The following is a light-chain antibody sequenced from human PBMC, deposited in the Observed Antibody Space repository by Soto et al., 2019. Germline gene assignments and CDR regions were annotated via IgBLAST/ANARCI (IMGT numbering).Light chain of an antibody. CDR1: QSVSDTH. Sequence: EIVLTQSPGALSLSPGESATLSCRASQSVSDTHVAWYQQRPGQAPRLLIYDASRRDIGVPDRFIGSGSATDFNLTISGLEPEDFAVYFCHQYGTSPQTFGQGTKVEIK. CDR3: HQYGTSPQT. J-gene: IGKJ1*01. CDR2: DAS. V-gene: IGKV3-20*01.